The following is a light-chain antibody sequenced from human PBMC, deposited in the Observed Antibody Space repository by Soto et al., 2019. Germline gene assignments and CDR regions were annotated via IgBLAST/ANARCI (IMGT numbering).Light chain of an antibody. V-gene: IGKV3-11*01. CDR1: QSVSSY. J-gene: IGKJ5*01. Sequence: EIVLAQSPATLSLSPGERATLSCRASQSVSSYLAWYQQKPGQAPRLLIYDASNRATGIPARFSGSGSGTDFTLTISSLEPEDFEVYYCQQRSNWITFGQGTRL. CDR2: DAS. CDR3: QQRSNWIT.